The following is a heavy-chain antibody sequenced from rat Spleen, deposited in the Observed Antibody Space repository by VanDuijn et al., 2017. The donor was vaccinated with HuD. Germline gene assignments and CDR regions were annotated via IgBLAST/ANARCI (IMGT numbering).Heavy chain of an antibody. V-gene: IGHV3-3*01. CDR3: ARAYYYGSYYDY. Sequence: EVQLQESGPGLVKPSQSLSLTCSVTGYSITSSYRWNWIRKFPGNRLEWMGYINSAGSTNYNPSLKSRISITRDTSKNQFFLQVNSVTTEDTATYYCARAYYYGSYYDYWGQGVMVTVSS. J-gene: IGHJ2*01. CDR1: GYSITSSYR. CDR2: INSAGST. D-gene: IGHD1-12*02.